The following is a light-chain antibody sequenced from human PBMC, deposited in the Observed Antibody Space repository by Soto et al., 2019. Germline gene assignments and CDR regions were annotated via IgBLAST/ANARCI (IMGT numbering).Light chain of an antibody. CDR3: QNYNTYSQFT. CDR2: AAS. Sequence: DIQMTQSPSSPSASVGDRVTITCRASQGIADYLAWYQQKPGKVPKLLIYAASTLQSGVPSRYSGSGSGTDFTLTISSLQPEDAATYYCQNYNTYSQFTFGPGTKVDIE. CDR1: QGIADY. V-gene: IGKV1-27*01. J-gene: IGKJ3*01.